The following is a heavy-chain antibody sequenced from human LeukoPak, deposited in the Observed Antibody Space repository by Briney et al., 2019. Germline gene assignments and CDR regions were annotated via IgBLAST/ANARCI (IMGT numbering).Heavy chain of an antibody. CDR1: GFTFSSYS. J-gene: IGHJ4*02. CDR2: ITTTTSGTK. D-gene: IGHD2-21*01. V-gene: IGHV3-48*02. CDR3: ARGGSADSFDY. Sequence: GGSLRLSCAASGFTFSSYSMNWVRQAPGKGLEWVSYITTTTSGTKYYGDSVKGRFTISRDNAKNSLYLQMNSLRDDDTALYYCARGGSADSFDYWGQGTLVTVS.